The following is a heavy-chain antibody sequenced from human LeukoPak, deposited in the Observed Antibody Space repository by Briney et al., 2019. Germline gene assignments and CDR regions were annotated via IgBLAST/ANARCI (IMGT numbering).Heavy chain of an antibody. CDR2: ISAYNGNT. V-gene: IGHV1-18*01. CDR1: GYTFTSYG. Sequence: ASVKVSCKASGYTFTSYGISWVRQAPGQGLEWMGWISAYNGNTNYAQKLQGRVTMTTDTSTSTAYMELRSLRSDDTAVYYCARAEGYDFWSGYYGLFDYWGQGTLVTVSS. CDR3: ARAEGYDFWSGYYGLFDY. D-gene: IGHD3-3*01. J-gene: IGHJ4*02.